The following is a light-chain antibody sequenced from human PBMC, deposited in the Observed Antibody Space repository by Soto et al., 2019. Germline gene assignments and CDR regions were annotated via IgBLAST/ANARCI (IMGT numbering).Light chain of an antibody. J-gene: IGKJ2*01. V-gene: IGKV3-20*01. CDR2: GTS. CDR3: QHYGSSLYT. Sequence: ENVLTQSPGTLSLSPGERATLSCRASQSVDSSYLAWYQQKPGQAPRLLIYGTSSRATGIPDRFRGSGSGTDFTLTINRLEPEDFAVYYCQHYGSSLYTFGQGTKLEIK. CDR1: QSVDSSY.